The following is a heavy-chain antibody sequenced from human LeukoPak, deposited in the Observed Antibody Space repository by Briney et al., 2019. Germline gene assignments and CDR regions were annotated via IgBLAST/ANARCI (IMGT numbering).Heavy chain of an antibody. D-gene: IGHD5-12*01. J-gene: IGHJ4*02. V-gene: IGHV3-21*01. CDR1: GFTFSDYF. CDR3: ARLATNGGYGY. Sequence: GGSLRLSCAASGFTFSDYFMNWVRQAPGKGLEWVSSISSSSSYIYYAGSVKGRFTISRDNAKNSLYLQMNSLRTEDTAVYYCARLATNGGYGYWGQGTLVTVSS. CDR2: ISSSSSYI.